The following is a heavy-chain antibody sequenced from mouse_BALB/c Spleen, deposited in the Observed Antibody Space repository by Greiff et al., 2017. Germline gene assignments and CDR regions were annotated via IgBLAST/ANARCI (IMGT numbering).Heavy chain of an antibody. Sequence: EVQLVESGGDLVKPGGSLKLSCAASGFTFSSYGMSWVRQTPDKRLEWVATISSGGSYTYYPDSVKGRFTISRDNAKNTLYLQMSSLKSEDTAMYYCARRIYSGGYFDVWGAGTTVTVSS. D-gene: IGHD3-1*01. V-gene: IGHV5-6*01. J-gene: IGHJ1*01. CDR2: ISSGGSYT. CDR3: ARRIYSGGYFDV. CDR1: GFTFSSYG.